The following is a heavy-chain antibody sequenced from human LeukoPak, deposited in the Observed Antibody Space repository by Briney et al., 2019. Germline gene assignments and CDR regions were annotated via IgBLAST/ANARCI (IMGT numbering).Heavy chain of an antibody. J-gene: IGHJ4*02. D-gene: IGHD3-3*01. Sequence: GGSLRLSCAASGFTFNTFGMHWVRQAPGQGLEWVAAIWFDGSVKHYSDAVKGRFTISRDHSLNTLYLQMNSLRVEDTAIYYCARDTAVQFLEPAFWGQGTLVTVSS. CDR3: ARDTAVQFLEPAF. CDR1: GFTFNTFG. V-gene: IGHV3-33*08. CDR2: IWFDGSVK.